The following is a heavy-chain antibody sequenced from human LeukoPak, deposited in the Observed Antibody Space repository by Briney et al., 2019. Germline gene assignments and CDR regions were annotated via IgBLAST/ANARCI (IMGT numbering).Heavy chain of an antibody. Sequence: SETLSLTCALYGGSFSGYYWSWIREPPGGGVEWIGEIYHSGSTNYNPSLKSRVTISVDTSKNQFSLKLSSVTAADTAVYYYARVLRYCSSTSCYSKTHHYWYFDLWGRGTLVTVSS. V-gene: IGHV4-34*01. CDR3: ARVLRYCSSTSCYSKTHHYWYFDL. J-gene: IGHJ2*01. CDR2: IYHSGST. D-gene: IGHD2-2*01. CDR1: GGSFSGYY.